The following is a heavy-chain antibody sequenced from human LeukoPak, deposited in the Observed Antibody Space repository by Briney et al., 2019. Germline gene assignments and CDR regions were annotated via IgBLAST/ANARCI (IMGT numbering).Heavy chain of an antibody. Sequence: ASVKVSCKASGYTFSGYYMHWVRQAPGQGLEWMGWINPNSGGTNYAQKFQGRVTMTRDTSISTAYMELSRLRSDDTAVYYCARGIWFGELLYGDNWFDPWGHGTLVTVSS. J-gene: IGHJ5*02. V-gene: IGHV1-2*02. CDR3: ARGIWFGELLYGDNWFDP. D-gene: IGHD3-10*01. CDR2: INPNSGGT. CDR1: GYTFSGYY.